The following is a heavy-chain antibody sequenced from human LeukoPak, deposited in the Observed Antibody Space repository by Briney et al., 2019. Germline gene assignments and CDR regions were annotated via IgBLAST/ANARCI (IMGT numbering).Heavy chain of an antibody. CDR1: GFTFSSYW. Sequence: GGSLRLSCAASGFTFSSYWMSWVRQAPGKGLEWVANIKHDGSDKYYVASVKGRFTISRDNAKNSLYLQMDSLRAEDTAVYYCAREGYYDSSGFLGFYYYGMDVWGQGTTVIVFS. CDR3: AREGYYDSSGFLGFYYYGMDV. D-gene: IGHD3-22*01. J-gene: IGHJ6*02. V-gene: IGHV3-7*05. CDR2: IKHDGSDK.